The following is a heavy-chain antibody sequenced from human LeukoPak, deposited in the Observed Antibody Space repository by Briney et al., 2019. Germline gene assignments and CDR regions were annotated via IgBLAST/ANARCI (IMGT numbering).Heavy chain of an antibody. J-gene: IGHJ6*02. Sequence: GSLRLSCAASGFTFSSYSMNWVRQAPGKGLEWVSSISSSSSYIYYADSVKGRFTISRDNAKNSLYLQMNSLRAEDTAVYYCASYGSSWKDYYYYGMDVWGQGTTVTVSS. V-gene: IGHV3-21*01. CDR3: ASYGSSWKDYYYYGMDV. CDR2: ISSSSSYI. CDR1: GFTFSSYS. D-gene: IGHD6-13*01.